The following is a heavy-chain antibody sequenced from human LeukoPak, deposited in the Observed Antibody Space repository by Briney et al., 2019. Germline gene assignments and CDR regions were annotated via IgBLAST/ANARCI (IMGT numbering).Heavy chain of an antibody. V-gene: IGHV3-48*03. D-gene: IGHD3-9*01. J-gene: IGHJ4*02. Sequence: GGSLRLSCAASGFTLSSYAMNWVRQAPGKGLEWVSYISSSGSTIYYADSVKGRFTISRDNAKNSLYLQMNSLRAEDTAVYYCTGFPDYDILTGLFDYWGQGTLVTVSS. CDR1: GFTLSSYA. CDR3: TGFPDYDILTGLFDY. CDR2: ISSSGSTI.